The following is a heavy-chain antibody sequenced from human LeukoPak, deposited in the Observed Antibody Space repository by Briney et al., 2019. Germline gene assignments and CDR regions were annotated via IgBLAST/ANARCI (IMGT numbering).Heavy chain of an antibody. D-gene: IGHD5-18*01. V-gene: IGHV1-18*01. CDR2: ISAYNGNT. J-gene: IGHJ4*02. CDR1: GYTFTSYG. Sequence: GASVKVSCKASGYTFTSYGISWVRQAPGQGLEWMGWISAYNGNTNYAQKLQGKVTMTTDTSTSTAYMELRSLRSDDTPVYYCARDKRRGGGYSYGPDYWGQGTLVTVSS. CDR3: ARDKRRGGGYSYGPDY.